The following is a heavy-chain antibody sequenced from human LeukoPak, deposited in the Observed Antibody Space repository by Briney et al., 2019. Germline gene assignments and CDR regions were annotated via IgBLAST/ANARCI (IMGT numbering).Heavy chain of an antibody. CDR2: ISAYNGNT. D-gene: IGHD3-22*01. V-gene: IGHV1-18*01. Sequence: ASVKVSCKASGYTFTSYGISWVRQAPGQGLEWMGWISAYNGNTNYAQKLQGRVTMTTDTSTSTAYMELRSLRSDDTAVYYCARANYYDSSVGDAFDIWGQGTMVTVSS. CDR3: ARANYYDSSVGDAFDI. CDR1: GYTFTSYG. J-gene: IGHJ3*02.